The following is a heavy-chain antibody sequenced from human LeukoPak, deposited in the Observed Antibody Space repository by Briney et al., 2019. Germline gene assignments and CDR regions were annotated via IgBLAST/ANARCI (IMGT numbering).Heavy chain of an antibody. D-gene: IGHD4-23*01. CDR2: IYYSGST. Sequence: SETLSLTCTVSGGSISSYYWSWLRQPPGKGLEWIGYIYYSGSTNYNPSLKSRVTMLLDKSKYQFSLKLSSVTAADTAVYYCARNGGNSDFDYWGQGTLVTVSS. J-gene: IGHJ4*02. CDR1: GGSISSYY. CDR3: ARNGGNSDFDY. V-gene: IGHV4-59*12.